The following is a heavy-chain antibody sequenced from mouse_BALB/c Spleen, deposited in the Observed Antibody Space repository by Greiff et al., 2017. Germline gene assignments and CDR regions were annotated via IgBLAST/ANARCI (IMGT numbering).Heavy chain of an antibody. D-gene: IGHD2-10*01. CDR2: ISNGGGST. J-gene: IGHJ1*01. Sequence: EVKVVESGGGLVQPGGSLKLSCAASGFTFSSYTMSWVRQTPEKRLEWVAYISNGGGSTYYPDTVKGRFTISRDNAKNTLYLQMSSLKSEDTAMYYCAREGTYYGNYWYFDVWGAGTTVTVSS. CDR1: GFTFSSYT. V-gene: IGHV5-12-2*01. CDR3: AREGTYYGNYWYFDV.